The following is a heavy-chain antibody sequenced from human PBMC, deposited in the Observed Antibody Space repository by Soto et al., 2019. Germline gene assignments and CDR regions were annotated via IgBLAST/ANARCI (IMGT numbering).Heavy chain of an antibody. D-gene: IGHD5-18*01. CDR2: IASRAHNYAT. Sequence: EVELVESGGGLVQPGGSLKLSCAASGFSLSGSFIHWVRQASGKGLEWVGRIASRAHNYATAYGTLVQDRFTVSRDDSLNTAYLHMNGLKPEDTAVYFCAGLMDTLFDRFDHWGRGILVTVSA. CDR3: AGLMDTLFDRFDH. J-gene: IGHJ4*02. V-gene: IGHV3-73*02. CDR1: GFSLSGSF.